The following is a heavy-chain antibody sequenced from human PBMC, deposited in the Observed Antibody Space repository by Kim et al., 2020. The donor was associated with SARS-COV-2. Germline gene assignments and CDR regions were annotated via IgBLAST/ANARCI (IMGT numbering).Heavy chain of an antibody. CDR2: ISSSSSYI. V-gene: IGHV3-21*01. Sequence: GGSLRLSCAASGFTFSSYSMKWVRQAPGKGLEWVSSISSSSSYIYYTDSVKGRFTISRDNAKNSLYLQMNSLRAEDTAVYYCARDRGELPYYYYGMDVWGQGTKGTVSS. CDR1: GFTFSSYS. J-gene: IGHJ6*02. CDR3: ARDRGELPYYYYGMDV. D-gene: IGHD1-26*01.